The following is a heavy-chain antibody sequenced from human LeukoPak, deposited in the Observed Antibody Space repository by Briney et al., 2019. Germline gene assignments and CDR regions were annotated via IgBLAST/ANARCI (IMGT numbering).Heavy chain of an antibody. J-gene: IGHJ4*02. Sequence: GGSLRLSCAASGFTFSSYAMHWVRQAPGKGLEWVAVISYDGSNKYYADSVKGRFTISRDNSKNTLYLQMNSLRAEDMAVYYCARDDSNPYCSSTSCHGGIDYWGQGTLVAVSS. CDR1: GFTFSSYA. V-gene: IGHV3-30*01. CDR2: ISYDGSNK. D-gene: IGHD2-2*01. CDR3: ARDDSNPYCSSTSCHGGIDY.